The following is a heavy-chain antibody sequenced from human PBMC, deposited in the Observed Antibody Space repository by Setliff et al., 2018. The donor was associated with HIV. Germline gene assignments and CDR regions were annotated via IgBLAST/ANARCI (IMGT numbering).Heavy chain of an antibody. CDR1: GGSFSDNY. D-gene: IGHD5-12*01. CDR3: ARRRDGYNSAPWRNDY. CDR2: INHSGRT. V-gene: IGHV4-34*01. J-gene: IGHJ4*02. Sequence: NPSETLSLTCAVYGGSFSDNYWSWIRQSPGKGLEWIGEINHSGRTKYSPSLRSRVSISVDTSKTQFSLKLSSVTAADTAVYYCARRRDGYNSAPWRNDYWGQGTLVTVSS.